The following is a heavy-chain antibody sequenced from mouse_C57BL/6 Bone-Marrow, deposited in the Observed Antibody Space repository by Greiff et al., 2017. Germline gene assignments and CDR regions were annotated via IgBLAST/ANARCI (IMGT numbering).Heavy chain of an antibody. Sequence: QVQLQQSGPELVKPGASVKISCKASGYAFSSSWMNWVKQRPGKGLEWIGRIYTGDGDTNYNGKFKGKATLTADKSSSTAYMQLSSLTSEDSAVYFCAYYGSSYEGAFDYWGQGTTLTVSS. D-gene: IGHD1-1*01. V-gene: IGHV1-82*01. CDR3: AYYGSSYEGAFDY. J-gene: IGHJ2*01. CDR1: GYAFSSSW. CDR2: IYTGDGDT.